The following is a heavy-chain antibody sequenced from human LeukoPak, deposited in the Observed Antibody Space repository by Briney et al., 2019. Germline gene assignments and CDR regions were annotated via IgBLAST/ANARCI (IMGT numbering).Heavy chain of an antibody. CDR3: AKWDGSGSYYLTYPYYYGMDV. J-gene: IGHJ6*02. Sequence: GGSLRLSCAASGFTFNRYAMHWVRQAPGKGLEWVAFIRYDGSDKYYADSVKGRFTISRDNSKNTLYLQMNSLRAEDTAVYYCAKWDGSGSYYLTYPYYYGMDVWGQGTTVTVSS. CDR2: IRYDGSDK. V-gene: IGHV3-30*02. D-gene: IGHD3-10*01. CDR1: GFTFNRYA.